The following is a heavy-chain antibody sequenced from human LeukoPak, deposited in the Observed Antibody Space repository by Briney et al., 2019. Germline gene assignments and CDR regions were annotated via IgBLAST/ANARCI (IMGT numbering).Heavy chain of an antibody. J-gene: IGHJ4*02. Sequence: GESLKISCKGSGYSFTSYWIGWVRQMPGKGLEWMGIIYPGDSDTRYSPSFQGQVTISADKSISTAYLQWSSLKASDTAMYYCARHQHYYGSGGYSGIDYWGQGTLVTVSS. CDR1: GYSFTSYW. CDR3: ARHQHYYGSGGYSGIDY. D-gene: IGHD3-10*01. V-gene: IGHV5-51*01. CDR2: IYPGDSDT.